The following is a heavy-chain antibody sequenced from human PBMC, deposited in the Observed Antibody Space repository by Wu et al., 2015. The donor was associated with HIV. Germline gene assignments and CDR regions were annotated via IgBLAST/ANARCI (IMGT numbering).Heavy chain of an antibody. CDR3: ARHGAYIVVVPAADHDAFDI. J-gene: IGHJ3*02. D-gene: IGHD2-2*01. V-gene: IGHV4-38-2*01. Sequence: QVQLQESGPGLVKPSETLSLTCAVSGYSISSGYYWGWIRQPPGKGLEWIGSIYHSGSTYYNPSLKSRVTISVDTSKNQFSLKLSSVTAADTAVYYCARHGAYIVVVPAADHDAFDIWGQGTMVTVSS. CDR1: GYSISSGYY. CDR2: IYHSGST.